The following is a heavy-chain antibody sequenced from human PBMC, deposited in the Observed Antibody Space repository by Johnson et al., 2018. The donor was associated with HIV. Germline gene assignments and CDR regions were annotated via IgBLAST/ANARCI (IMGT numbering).Heavy chain of an antibody. Sequence: QVQLVESGGGVVQPGRSLRLSCVASGFSFNNYAMNWVRQAPGSGLQWVAFISYDGNNKYYADSVKGRFTISRDNSKNTLYLQMNSLRAEDTAVYYCARDLRIYDAFDIWGQGTMVTVSS. CDR3: ARDLRIYDAFDI. CDR2: ISYDGNNK. D-gene: IGHD3-10*01. J-gene: IGHJ3*02. CDR1: GFSFNNYA. V-gene: IGHV3-30*01.